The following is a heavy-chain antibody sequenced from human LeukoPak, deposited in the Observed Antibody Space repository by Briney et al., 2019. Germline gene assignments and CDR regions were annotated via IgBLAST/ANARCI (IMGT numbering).Heavy chain of an antibody. CDR2: IDSSTTRI. CDR1: GFTFRSFS. V-gene: IGHV3-21*01. Sequence: GGSLRLSCAASGFTFRSFSMNWVRQAPGKGLEWVSAIDSSTTRIYYANSVRGRFTISRDNAKNTLYLQMNSLRAEDTAVYYCARDTDTVTTILDYWGQGTLVTVSS. J-gene: IGHJ4*02. CDR3: ARDTDTVTTILDY. D-gene: IGHD4-17*01.